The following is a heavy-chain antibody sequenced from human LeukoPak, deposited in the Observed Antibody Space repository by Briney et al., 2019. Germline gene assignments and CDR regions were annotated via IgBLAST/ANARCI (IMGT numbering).Heavy chain of an antibody. CDR2: INPNSGGT. CDR1: GYTFTGYY. CDR3: ARDEGSIAAAGTGDY. D-gene: IGHD6-13*01. J-gene: IGHJ4*02. V-gene: IGHV1-2*02. Sequence: ASVKVSCKASGYTFTGYYMHWVRQAPGQGLEWMGWINPNSGGTNYAQKFQGRVTMTRDTSISTAYMELSRLRSDDTAVYYCARDEGSIAAAGTGDYWAREPWSPSPQ.